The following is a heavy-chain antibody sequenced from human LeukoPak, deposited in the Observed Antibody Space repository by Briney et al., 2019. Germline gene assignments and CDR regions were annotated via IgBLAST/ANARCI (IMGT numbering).Heavy chain of an antibody. V-gene: IGHV3-23*01. Sequence: GGSLRLSCADSGFTFSTYAMSWVRQAPGKGLEWVSIITGSGGATYYADSVKGRFTISRDNPKNTLYLQMNSLRVEDTAVYYCAKARAFDSRGYAYFVYWGQGTLVTVSS. D-gene: IGHD3-22*01. CDR3: AKARAFDSRGYAYFVY. CDR1: GFTFSTYA. J-gene: IGHJ4*02. CDR2: ITGSGGAT.